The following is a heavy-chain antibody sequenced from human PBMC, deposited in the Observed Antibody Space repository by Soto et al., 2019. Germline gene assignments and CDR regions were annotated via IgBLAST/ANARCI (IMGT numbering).Heavy chain of an antibody. CDR1: GGSISSGGYY. CDR2: IYYSGST. J-gene: IGHJ6*03. V-gene: IGHV4-31*03. D-gene: IGHD3-10*01. Sequence: SETLSLTCTVSGGSISSGGYYWSWIRQHPGKGLEWIGYIYYSGSTYYNPSLKSRVTISVDTSKNQFSLKLSSVTAADTAVYYCARVLRYGSGSYYNRTGFYMDVWGKGTTVTVSS. CDR3: ARVLRYGSGSYYNRTGFYMDV.